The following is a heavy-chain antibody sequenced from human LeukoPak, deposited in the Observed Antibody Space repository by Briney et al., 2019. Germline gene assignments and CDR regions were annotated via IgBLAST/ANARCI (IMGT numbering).Heavy chain of an antibody. Sequence: GESLKISCKGSGYNFIRYWLGWVRQMPGKGLEWMGIIYPGDSDTTYSPSFQGQVTISADKSISTAYLQWSSLKASDTALYYCAKLLERAYSFGSVDYWGQGTLLTVSS. J-gene: IGHJ4*02. V-gene: IGHV5-51*01. CDR1: GYNFIRYW. CDR3: AKLLERAYSFGSVDY. D-gene: IGHD5-18*01. CDR2: IYPGDSDT.